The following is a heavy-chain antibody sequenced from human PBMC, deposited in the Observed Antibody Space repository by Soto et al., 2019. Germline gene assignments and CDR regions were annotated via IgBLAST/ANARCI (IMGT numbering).Heavy chain of an antibody. CDR3: ARSACKGDWFDP. V-gene: IGHV1-24*01. Sequence: ASVTGSCKASGYTFTGDYMHWVRQAPGKGLEWMGGFDPEDGETIYAQKFQGRVTMTEDTSTDTAYMELSSLRSEDTAVYYCARSACKGDWFDPWGQGTLVTVSS. J-gene: IGHJ5*02. CDR2: FDPEDGET. CDR1: GYTFTGDY.